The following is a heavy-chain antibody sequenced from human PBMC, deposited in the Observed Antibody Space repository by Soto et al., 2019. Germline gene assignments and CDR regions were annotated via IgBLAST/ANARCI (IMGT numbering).Heavy chain of an antibody. CDR2: IAFDGGNQ. CDR3: ATDSSVTAAGSGGWFDP. J-gene: IGHJ5*02. V-gene: IGHV3-33*05. Sequence: QVPLVQPGGGVVQPGRSLRISCAASGLDFNTSGLHWFRQAPGKWLEWVAGIAFDGGNQYYADSVKGRFTISSDKSNNALYLQMNSLGAEETATSYGATDSSVTAAGSGGWFDPCGQGTLVSVSS. D-gene: IGHD6-13*01. CDR1: GLDFNTSG.